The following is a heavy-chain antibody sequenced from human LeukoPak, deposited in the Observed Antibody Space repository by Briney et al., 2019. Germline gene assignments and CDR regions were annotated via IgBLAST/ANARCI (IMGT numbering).Heavy chain of an antibody. V-gene: IGHV3-30-3*02. J-gene: IGHJ5*02. CDR3: AKIRWSSIQNWFDP. Sequence: GRSLRLSCAASGFTFSSYAMHWVRQAPGKGLEWVAVISYDGSNKYYADSVKGRFTISRDSSKNTLYLQMSSLRADDTAVYYCAKIRWSSIQNWFDPWGQGALVIVSS. CDR2: ISYDGSNK. CDR1: GFTFSSYA. D-gene: IGHD4-23*01.